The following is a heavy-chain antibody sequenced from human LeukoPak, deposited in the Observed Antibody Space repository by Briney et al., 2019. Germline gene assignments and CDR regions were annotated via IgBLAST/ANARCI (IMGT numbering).Heavy chain of an antibody. Sequence: PGGSLRLSCAASGFTFSSFWMSWVRQAPGKGLEWVANIKQDGSERYYVDSLKGRFTISRDNANDSLYLQMNSLRAEDTAVYYCARVGGKSSPFGYRGQGTLVTVSS. J-gene: IGHJ4*02. CDR3: ARVGGKSSPFGY. V-gene: IGHV3-7*01. CDR2: IKQDGSER. D-gene: IGHD3-16*01. CDR1: GFTFSSFW.